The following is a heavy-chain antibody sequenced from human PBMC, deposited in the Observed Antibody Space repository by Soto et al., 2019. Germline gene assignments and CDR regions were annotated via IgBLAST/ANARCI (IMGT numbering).Heavy chain of an antibody. J-gene: IGHJ4*02. CDR2: ISSSSSYI. CDR3: ARDGPYSSSWYFDY. D-gene: IGHD6-13*01. V-gene: IGHV3-21*01. Sequence: GGSLRLSCAASGFTFSSYSMNWVRRAPGKGLEWVSSISSSSSYIYYADSVKGRFTISRDNAKNSLYLQMNSLRAEDTAVYYCARDGPYSSSWYFDYWGQGALVTVSS. CDR1: GFTFSSYS.